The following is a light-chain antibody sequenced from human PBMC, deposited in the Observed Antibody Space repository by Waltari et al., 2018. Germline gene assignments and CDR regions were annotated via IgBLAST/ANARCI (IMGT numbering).Light chain of an antibody. V-gene: IGKV4-1*01. CDR3: QQYYSGRT. CDR2: WSS. Sequence: DIVMTQSPDSLAVSLGERATINCKSSQSVLFSSSNKNYLAWYQQKPGQPPKLLFYWSSTRESWVPDRFSGSGSGRDFTLTISSLQAEDVAVYYCQQYYSGRTFGQGTKVEIK. CDR1: QSVLFSSSNKNY. J-gene: IGKJ1*01.